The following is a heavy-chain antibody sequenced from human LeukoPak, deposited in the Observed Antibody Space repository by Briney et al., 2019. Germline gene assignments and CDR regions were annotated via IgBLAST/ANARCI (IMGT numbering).Heavy chain of an antibody. Sequence: ASVKVSCKASGYTFTAYYIHWVRQAPGQGLEWMGWINPNSGDTSLPQRFQRRVTMTRDTSIITVYMELSSLTSDDTGMYYCARGPTLGLDIWGQGTMVTVSS. CDR2: INPNSGDT. CDR3: ARGPTLGLDI. CDR1: GYTFTAYY. J-gene: IGHJ3*02. V-gene: IGHV1-2*02.